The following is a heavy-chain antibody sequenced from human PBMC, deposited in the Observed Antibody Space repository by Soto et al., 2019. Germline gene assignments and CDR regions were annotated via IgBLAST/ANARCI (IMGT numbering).Heavy chain of an antibody. CDR3: AKPGSGYDREFDY. Sequence: EVQLLESGGGLVQPGGSLRLSCAASGFTFSSYAMSWVRQAPGKGLEWVSAISGSGGSTYYADSVKGRFTISRDNSKNTLYLQMNSLRSEDTAVYYCAKPGSGYDREFDYWGQGTLVTVSS. D-gene: IGHD5-12*01. CDR1: GFTFSSYA. CDR2: ISGSGGST. V-gene: IGHV3-23*01. J-gene: IGHJ4*02.